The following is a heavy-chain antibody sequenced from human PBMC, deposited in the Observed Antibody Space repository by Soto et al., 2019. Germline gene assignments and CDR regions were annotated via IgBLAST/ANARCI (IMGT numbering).Heavy chain of an antibody. D-gene: IGHD2-15*01. Sequence: EVQLLESGGGLVQPGGSLRLSCAASGFTFSSYAMSWVRQAPGKGLEWVSAISGSGGSTYYADSVKGRCTISRDNSKNTLNLQMNSLIAEDTAVDYCAKDKYCMCGGCYVPVDYWGQGTLVTVSS. CDR2: ISGSGGST. CDR1: GFTFSSYA. J-gene: IGHJ4*02. V-gene: IGHV3-23*01. CDR3: AKDKYCMCGGCYVPVDY.